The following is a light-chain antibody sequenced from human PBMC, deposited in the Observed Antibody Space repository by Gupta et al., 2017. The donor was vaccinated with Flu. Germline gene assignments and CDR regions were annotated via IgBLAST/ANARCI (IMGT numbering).Light chain of an antibody. V-gene: IGKV4-1*01. CDR2: WAS. J-gene: IGKJ4*01. CDR1: QNLLYSSNNKNY. CDR3: QQYYNTPT. Sequence: DIVMTQSPDSLAVSLGERATINCKSSQNLLYSSNNKNYLAWYQQKPGQPPKLPIYWASTRESGVPDRFRGSGSGTDFTLTISSLQAEDVAVYYCQQYYNTPTFGGGTKVEIK.